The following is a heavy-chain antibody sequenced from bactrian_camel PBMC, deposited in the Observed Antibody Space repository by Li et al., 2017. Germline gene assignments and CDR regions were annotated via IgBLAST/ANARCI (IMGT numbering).Heavy chain of an antibody. CDR2: IDNSGVRT. CDR1: GFTFSSVW. Sequence: QVQLVESGGGLVQPGGSLRLSCAASGFTFSSVWMYWVRQAPGKGLEWVSTIDNSGVRTFYADSVKGRFTVSRDNAKNTVYLQMTSLKPEDTAAYYCVREEKEVVALMGFGYWGQGTQVTVS. J-gene: IGHJ6*01. D-gene: IGHD2*01. V-gene: IGHV3S1*01. CDR3: VREEKEVVALMGFGY.